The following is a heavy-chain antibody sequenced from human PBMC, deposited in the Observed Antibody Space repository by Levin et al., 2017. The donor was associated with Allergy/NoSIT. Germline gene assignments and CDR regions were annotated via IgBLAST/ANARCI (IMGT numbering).Heavy chain of an antibody. CDR2: VTDNGVTT. V-gene: IGHV3-23*01. Sequence: GGSLRLSCAASGFPFSSYAMSWVRQAPGKGLEWVSAVTDNGVTTYDADFVEGRFTVSRDNSKNTLYLKMNSLRAEDTAVYYCAKHITVAGPTEHFHHWGQGTLVTVSS. CDR3: AKHITVAGPTEHFHH. D-gene: IGHD6-19*01. J-gene: IGHJ1*01. CDR1: GFPFSSYA.